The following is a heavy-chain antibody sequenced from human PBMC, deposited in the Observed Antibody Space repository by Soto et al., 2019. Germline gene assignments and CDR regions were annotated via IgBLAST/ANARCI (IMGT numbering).Heavy chain of an antibody. CDR3: ARRLHSGTYYDILTGYYGGGYFDY. CDR1: GGSISSSSYY. V-gene: IGHV4-39*01. Sequence: QLQLQESGPGLVKPSETLSLTCTVSGGSISSSSYYWGWIRQPPGKGLEWIGSIYYSGSTYYNPSLKSRVTISVDTSKNQFSLKLSSVIAADTAVYYCARRLHSGTYYDILTGYYGGGYFDYWGQGTLVTVSS. J-gene: IGHJ4*02. D-gene: IGHD3-9*01. CDR2: IYYSGST.